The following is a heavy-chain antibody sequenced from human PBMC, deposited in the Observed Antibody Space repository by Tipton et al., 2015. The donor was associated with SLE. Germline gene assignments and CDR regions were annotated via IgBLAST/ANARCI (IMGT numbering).Heavy chain of an antibody. CDR2: ISGSGGST. J-gene: IGHJ1*01. Sequence: GSLRLSCAASGFTFSSYAMSWVRQAPGKGLEWVSAISGSGGSTYYADSVKGRFTISRDNSKNTLYLQMNSLRAEDTAVYYCAKDEYSSGWTEGYFQHWGQGTLVTVSS. CDR1: GFTFSSYA. V-gene: IGHV3-23*01. D-gene: IGHD6-19*01. CDR3: AKDEYSSGWTEGYFQH.